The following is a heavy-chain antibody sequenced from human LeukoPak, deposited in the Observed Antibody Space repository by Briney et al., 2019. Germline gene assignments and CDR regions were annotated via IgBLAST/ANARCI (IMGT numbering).Heavy chain of an antibody. Sequence: GGSLRPSCAASGFTFSTYGMHWVRQAPGKGLEWVAFIRSDGTNKYYADSVKGRFTISRDKSKNTLFLQMNSLRAEDTAVYYCARDQGAAAGDYFDYRGQGTLVTVSS. CDR1: GFTFSTYG. D-gene: IGHD6-13*01. CDR2: IRSDGTNK. V-gene: IGHV3-30*02. J-gene: IGHJ4*02. CDR3: ARDQGAAAGDYFDY.